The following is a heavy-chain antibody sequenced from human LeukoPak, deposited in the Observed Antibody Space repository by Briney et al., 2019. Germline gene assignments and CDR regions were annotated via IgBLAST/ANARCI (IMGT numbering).Heavy chain of an antibody. CDR2: ISYDGSNK. Sequence: GGSLRLSCAASGFTFSSYGMHWVRQAPGKGLEWVAVISYDGSNKYYADSVKGRFTISRDNSKNALYLQMNSLRAEDTAVYYCANGDGYNHDAFDIWGQGTMVTVSS. V-gene: IGHV3-30*18. J-gene: IGHJ3*02. CDR1: GFTFSSYG. D-gene: IGHD5-24*01. CDR3: ANGDGYNHDAFDI.